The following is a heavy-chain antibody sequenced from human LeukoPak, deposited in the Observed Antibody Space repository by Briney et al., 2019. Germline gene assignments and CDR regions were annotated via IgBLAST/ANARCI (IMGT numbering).Heavy chain of an antibody. V-gene: IGHV4-39*07. J-gene: IGHJ5*02. D-gene: IGHD6-13*01. CDR3: ARDLGYSSSWCWFDP. Sequence: NPSETLSLTCTVSGGSISSSSYYWGWLRQPPGKGLEWIGSIYYSGSTYYNPSLKSRVTISVDTSKNQFSLKLSSVTAADTAVYYCARDLGYSSSWCWFDPWGQGTLVTVSS. CDR1: GGSISSSSYY. CDR2: IYYSGST.